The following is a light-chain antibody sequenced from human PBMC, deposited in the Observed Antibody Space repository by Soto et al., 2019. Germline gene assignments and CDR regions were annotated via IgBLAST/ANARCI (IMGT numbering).Light chain of an antibody. CDR1: QGVRSH. CDR2: DAS. CDR3: QQYDAWPFT. V-gene: IGKV3-15*01. Sequence: EIVVPQSPATLYVSPGERVSLYCRASQGVRSHLGWYRQRPGQAPRLLIHDASSRATGVPARFSGSGSGTEFVLNISSLQSEDFAIYYCQQYDAWPFTVGGGTKVEIK. J-gene: IGKJ4*01.